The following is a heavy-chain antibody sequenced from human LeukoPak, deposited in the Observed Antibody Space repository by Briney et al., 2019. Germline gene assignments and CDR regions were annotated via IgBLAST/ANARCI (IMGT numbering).Heavy chain of an antibody. CDR1: GGSISGYY. D-gene: IGHD4-17*01. CDR3: ALQTGSTVTFEF. Sequence: SETLSLTCTVSGGSISGYYWSWVRQPPGKGLEWIGYIYHSGSTYYNPSLKSRVTISVDRSKNQFSLKLSSVTAADTAVYYCALQTGSTVTFEFWGQGTLVTVSS. J-gene: IGHJ4*02. CDR2: IYHSGST. V-gene: IGHV4-59*04.